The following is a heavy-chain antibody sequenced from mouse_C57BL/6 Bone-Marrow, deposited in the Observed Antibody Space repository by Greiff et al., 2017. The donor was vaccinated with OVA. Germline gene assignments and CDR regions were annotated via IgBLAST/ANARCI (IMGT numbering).Heavy chain of an antibody. D-gene: IGHD1-1*01. CDR2: IDPSDSYT. J-gene: IGHJ3*01. CDR3: ARDGGPWFAY. V-gene: IGHV1-69*01. CDR1: GYTFTSYW. Sequence: VKLQQPGAELVMPGASVKLSCKASGYTFTSYWMHWVKQRPGQGLEWIGEIDPSDSYTNYNQKFKGKSTLTVDKSSSTAYMQLSSLTSEDSAVYYCARDGGPWFAYWGQGTLVTVSA.